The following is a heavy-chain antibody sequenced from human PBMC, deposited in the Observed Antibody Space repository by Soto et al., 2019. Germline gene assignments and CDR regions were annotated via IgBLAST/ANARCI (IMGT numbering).Heavy chain of an antibody. V-gene: IGHV3-30-3*01. CDR1: GFTFSSYA. CDR3: ARDNGDVVVPAALYNWFDP. J-gene: IGHJ5*02. Sequence: PGGSLRLSCAASGFTFSSYAMHWVRQAPGKGLEWVAVISYDGSNKYYADSVKGRFTISRDNSKNTLYLQMNSLRAEDTAVYYCARDNGDVVVPAALYNWFDPWGQGTLVTVSS. D-gene: IGHD2-2*01. CDR2: ISYDGSNK.